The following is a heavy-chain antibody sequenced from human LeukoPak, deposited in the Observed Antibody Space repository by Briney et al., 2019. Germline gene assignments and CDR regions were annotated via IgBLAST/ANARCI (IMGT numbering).Heavy chain of an antibody. CDR1: GYTFTSYG. V-gene: IGHV1-18*01. CDR3: AREICSSTSCYREYYFDY. J-gene: IGHJ4*02. D-gene: IGHD2-2*02. CDR2: ISAYNGNT. Sequence: ASVKVSCKASGYTFTSYGISWVRQAPGQGLEWMGWISAYNGNTNYAQKLQGRVTMTTDTSTSTAYMELRSLRSDDTAVYYCAREICSSTSCYREYYFDYWGKGTLVTVSS.